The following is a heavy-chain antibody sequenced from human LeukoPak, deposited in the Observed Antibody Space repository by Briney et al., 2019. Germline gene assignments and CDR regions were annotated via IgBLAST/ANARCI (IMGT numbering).Heavy chain of an antibody. D-gene: IGHD2/OR15-2a*01. V-gene: IGHV1-18*04. CDR3: ARSRIEYPDWFDP. CDR2: ISAYNGNT. J-gene: IGHJ5*02. CDR1: GYTFTSYY. Sequence: ASVKVSCKASGYTFTSYYMHWVRQAPGQGLEWMGWISAYNGNTNYAQKLQGRVTMTTDTSTSTAYMELRSLRSDDTAVYYCARSRIEYPDWFDPWGQGTLVTVSS.